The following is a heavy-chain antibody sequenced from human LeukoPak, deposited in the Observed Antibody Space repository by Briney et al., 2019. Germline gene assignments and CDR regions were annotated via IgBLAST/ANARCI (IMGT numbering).Heavy chain of an antibody. Sequence: PSETLSLTCAVYGGSFSGYYWSWIRQPPGKGREWIGEINHSGSTNYNPSLKSRVTISVDTSKNQFSLKLSSVTAADTAVYYCARGRRSRYYYDSSGYYYFDYWGQGTLVTVSS. D-gene: IGHD3-22*01. V-gene: IGHV4-34*01. CDR1: GGSFSGYY. CDR2: INHSGST. J-gene: IGHJ4*02. CDR3: ARGRRSRYYYDSSGYYYFDY.